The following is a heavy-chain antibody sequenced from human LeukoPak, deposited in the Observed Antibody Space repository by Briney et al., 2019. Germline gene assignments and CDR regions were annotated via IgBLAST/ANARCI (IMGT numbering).Heavy chain of an antibody. CDR2: ISYDGGNK. D-gene: IGHD6-19*01. CDR1: GFTFNFYA. V-gene: IGHV3-30*04. Sequence: GGSLRLSCAASGFTFNFYAMHWVRQAPGKGVEWVASISYDGGNKHYADSVKGRFTISRDNSKNTLYLQMTSLRADDTALYYCARDGTLDSSGWVSAAPFDYWGRGTVITVSS. CDR3: ARDGTLDSSGWVSAAPFDY. J-gene: IGHJ4*02.